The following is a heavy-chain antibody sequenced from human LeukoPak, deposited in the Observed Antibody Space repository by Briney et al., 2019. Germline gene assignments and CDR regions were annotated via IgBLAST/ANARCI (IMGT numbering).Heavy chain of an antibody. Sequence: ASVKVSCKPSGGTFNNYAITWVRQAPGQGLEWMGGIIPIFGTTNYAQKFQGRVTITADISTSTAYMELSSLRSEDTAVYYCANGIAAAATDDVSYYYYHMDDWGQGTTVTVSS. CDR3: ANGIAAAATDDVSYYYYHMDD. CDR1: GGTFNNYA. V-gene: IGHV1-69*06. D-gene: IGHD6-13*01. J-gene: IGHJ6*03. CDR2: IIPIFGTT.